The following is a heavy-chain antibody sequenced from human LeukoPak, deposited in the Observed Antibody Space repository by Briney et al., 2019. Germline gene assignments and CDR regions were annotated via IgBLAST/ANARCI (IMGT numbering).Heavy chain of an antibody. J-gene: IGHJ3*02. Sequence: SQTLSLTCAISGDSVSSNSAAWNWIRQSPSRGLEWLGRTYYRSKWYNDYAVSVKSRITINPDTSKNQFSLQLNSVTPEDTAVYYCARSLDFASDYYDSSGYYSPSRAFDIWGQGTMVTVSS. CDR3: ARSLDFASDYYDSSGYYSPSRAFDI. D-gene: IGHD3-22*01. CDR2: TYYRSKWYN. V-gene: IGHV6-1*01. CDR1: GDSVSSNSAA.